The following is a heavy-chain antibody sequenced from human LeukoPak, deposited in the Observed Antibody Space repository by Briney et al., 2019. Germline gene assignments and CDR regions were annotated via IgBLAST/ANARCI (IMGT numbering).Heavy chain of an antibody. CDR2: ISSSSNYI. D-gene: IGHD6-19*01. Sequence: GGSLRLSCAASGFTFSSYTMNWVRQAPGKGLEWVSSISSSSNYIYYADSVKGRFTISRDNAKNSLYLQMNSLRAEDTAVYYCAKDWQWKLLTGAFNVWGQGTMVTVS. J-gene: IGHJ3*01. CDR3: AKDWQWKLLTGAFNV. CDR1: GFTFSSYT. V-gene: IGHV3-21*01.